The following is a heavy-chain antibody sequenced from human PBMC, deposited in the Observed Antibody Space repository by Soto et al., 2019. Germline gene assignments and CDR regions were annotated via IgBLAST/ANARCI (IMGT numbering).Heavy chain of an antibody. V-gene: IGHV3-23*01. J-gene: IGHJ6*02. D-gene: IGHD5-18*01. CDR1: GFTFSSYA. CDR3: AKCQLWLPAGMDV. CDR2: ISGSGGST. Sequence: EVQLLESGGGLVQPGGSLRLSCAASGFTFSSYAMSWVRQAPGKGLEWVSAISGSGGSTYYADSVKGRFTISRDNSKNTLYRQMNSLRAEDTAVYYCAKCQLWLPAGMDVWGQGTTVTVSS.